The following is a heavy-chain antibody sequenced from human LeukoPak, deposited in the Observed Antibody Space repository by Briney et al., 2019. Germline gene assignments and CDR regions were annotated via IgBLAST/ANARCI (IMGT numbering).Heavy chain of an antibody. CDR3: ARRSSGWYQDY. D-gene: IGHD6-19*01. J-gene: IGHJ4*02. V-gene: IGHV5-51*01. CDR1: GYSFTSYW. CDR2: IYPGDSDT. Sequence: GECLKISCKGSGYSFTSYWIGWVRHMPGKGLEWMGIIYPGDSDTRYSPSLQGQVTISADKSTSTAYPQWSSLKASDTAMYYCARRSSGWYQDYWGQGTLVTVSS.